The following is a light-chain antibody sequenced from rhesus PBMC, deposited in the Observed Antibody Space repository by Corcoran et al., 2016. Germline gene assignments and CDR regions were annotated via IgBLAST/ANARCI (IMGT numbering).Light chain of an antibody. CDR3: QQDYSWPLT. CDR1: QSVSSR. V-gene: IGKV3-17*03. J-gene: IGKJ4*01. CDR2: DAS. Sequence: EIVMTQSPATLSLSPGERATLSCRASQSVSSRLAWYQQKPGQAPRLLIYDASRRATGIADRVSGSGSGTECTLTISSLEPEDVGVYYCQQDYSWPLTFGGGTKVEIK.